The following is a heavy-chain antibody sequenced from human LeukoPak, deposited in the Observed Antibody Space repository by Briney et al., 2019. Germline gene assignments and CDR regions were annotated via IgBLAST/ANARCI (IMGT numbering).Heavy chain of an antibody. Sequence: GGSLRLSCAASGFTFSSYAMGWVRQAPGKGLEWVSAISGSGGSTYYADSVKGRFTISRDNSKNTLYLQMNSLRAEDTAVYYCAGGEVQLWFRSSGYYLWGQGTLVTVSS. D-gene: IGHD3-22*01. CDR2: ISGSGGST. CDR1: GFTFSSYA. CDR3: AGGEVQLWFRSSGYYL. J-gene: IGHJ5*02. V-gene: IGHV3-23*01.